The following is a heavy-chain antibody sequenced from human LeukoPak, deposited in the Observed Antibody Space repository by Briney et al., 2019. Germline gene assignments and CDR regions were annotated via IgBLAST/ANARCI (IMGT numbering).Heavy chain of an antibody. J-gene: IGHJ4*02. D-gene: IGHD6-19*01. CDR2: IRSDASNK. CDR1: GFTFSSYG. V-gene: IGHV3-30*02. CDR3: AKDAIHSSGWYLDS. Sequence: GGSLRLSCAASGFTFSSYGMHWVRQAPGKGLEWVAFIRSDASNKYYADSVKGRFTISRDNSKNTLYLQMNSLRAEDTAVYYCAKDAIHSSGWYLDSWGQGTLVTASS.